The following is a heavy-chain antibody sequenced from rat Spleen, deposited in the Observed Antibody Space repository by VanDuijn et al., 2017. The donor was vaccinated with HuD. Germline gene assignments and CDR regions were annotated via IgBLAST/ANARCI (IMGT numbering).Heavy chain of an antibody. V-gene: IGHV2S61*01. CDR2: IWGAGNT. CDR1: GYSLSTSG. J-gene: IGHJ2*01. Sequence: QVQLKESGPGLVQPSQTLSLTCTVSGYSLSTSGVNWVRQPPGKGLEWMGGIWGAGNTDYNSAIKSRLSISRDTSKSQVFLKMNSLQTEDTAMYFCARNYGGFDYWGQGVMVTVSS. CDR3: ARNYGGFDY. D-gene: IGHD1-11*01.